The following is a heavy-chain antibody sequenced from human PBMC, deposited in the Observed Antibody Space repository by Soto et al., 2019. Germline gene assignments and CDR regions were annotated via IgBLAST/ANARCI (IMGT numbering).Heavy chain of an antibody. CDR1: GGSISSGDYY. CDR3: AREAVDCGGDWVGAFDI. Sequence: QVQLQESGPGLVKPSQTLSLTCTVSGGSISSGDYYWSWIRQPPGKGLEWIGYIYYSGSTYYNPPPKSRVTISVDTLNNQPSLKLSSVTAADTDVYDCAREAVDCGGDWVGAFDIWGQGTMVTVSS. D-gene: IGHD2-21*02. J-gene: IGHJ3*02. V-gene: IGHV4-30-4*01. CDR2: IYYSGST.